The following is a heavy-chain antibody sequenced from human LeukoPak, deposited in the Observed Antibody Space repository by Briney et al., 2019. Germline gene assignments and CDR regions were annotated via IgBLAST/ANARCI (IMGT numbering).Heavy chain of an antibody. Sequence: GGSLRLSCAASGFIFSSYSMNWVRQAPGKGLEWVSSITGSSSYIYYADSVKGRFTISRDNAKNSLYLQIDSLKSEDTAVYYCARDRGRYCTNDVCYTGGDYFDYWGQGTLVTVSS. J-gene: IGHJ4*02. CDR3: ARDRGRYCTNDVCYTGGDYFDY. CDR2: ITGSSSYI. D-gene: IGHD2-8*01. V-gene: IGHV3-21*01. CDR1: GFIFSSYS.